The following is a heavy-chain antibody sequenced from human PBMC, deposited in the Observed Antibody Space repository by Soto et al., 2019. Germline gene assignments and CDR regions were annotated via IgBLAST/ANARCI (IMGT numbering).Heavy chain of an antibody. CDR1: GGSVSSYT. Sequence: QVQLVQSGAEVKKPGSSVKVSCKASGGSVSSYTLSWVRQAPGQGLEWMGRIIPILGRANYAQKFRGRVTITADKSTSTAYMELISLRSEDTAVYFCAGDSGYSNYAFDFWGQGTLVTVSS. CDR3: AGDSGYSNYAFDF. J-gene: IGHJ4*02. CDR2: IIPILGRA. V-gene: IGHV1-69*08. D-gene: IGHD4-4*01.